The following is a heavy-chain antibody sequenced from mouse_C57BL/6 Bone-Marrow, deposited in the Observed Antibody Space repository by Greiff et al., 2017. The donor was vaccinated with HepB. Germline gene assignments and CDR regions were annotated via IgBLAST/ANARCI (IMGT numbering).Heavy chain of an antibody. Sequence: DVMLVESGGGLVQPGGSLKLSCAASGFTFSDYGMAWVRQAPRKGPEWVAFISNLAYSIYYADTVTGRFTISRENAKNTLYLEMSSLRSEDTAMYYCARHTVVPYWYFDVWGTGTTVTVSS. J-gene: IGHJ1*03. D-gene: IGHD1-1*01. CDR3: ARHTVVPYWYFDV. CDR2: ISNLAYSI. CDR1: GFTFSDYG. V-gene: IGHV5-15*01.